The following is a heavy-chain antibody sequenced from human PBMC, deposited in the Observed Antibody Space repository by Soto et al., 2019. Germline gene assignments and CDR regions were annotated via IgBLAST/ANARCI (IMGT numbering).Heavy chain of an antibody. Sequence: QVQLVQSGAEVKKPGASVKVSCKASGYTFTSYAMHWVRQAPGQRLEWMGWINAGNGNTKYSQKFQGRVTITRDTSASTAYIELSSLRSEDTALYYCARDLQADYWGQGTLVTVSS. CDR2: INAGNGNT. CDR3: ARDLQADY. V-gene: IGHV1-3*01. J-gene: IGHJ4*02. CDR1: GYTFTSYA.